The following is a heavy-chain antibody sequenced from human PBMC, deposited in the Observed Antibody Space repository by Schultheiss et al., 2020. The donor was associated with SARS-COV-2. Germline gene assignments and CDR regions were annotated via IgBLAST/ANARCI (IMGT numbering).Heavy chain of an antibody. CDR1: GGSFSGYY. Sequence: SETLSLTCAVYGGSFSGYYWSWIRQPPGKGLEWIGEINHSGSTNYNPSLKSRVTISVDTSKNQFSLKLSSVTAADTAVYYCARRGSIAAAGSVVFDYWGQGTLVTVSS. J-gene: IGHJ4*02. D-gene: IGHD6-13*01. CDR3: ARRGSIAAAGSVVFDY. V-gene: IGHV4-34*01. CDR2: INHSGST.